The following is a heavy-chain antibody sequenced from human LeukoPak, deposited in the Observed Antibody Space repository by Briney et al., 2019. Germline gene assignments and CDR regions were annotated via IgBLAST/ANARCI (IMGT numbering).Heavy chain of an antibody. V-gene: IGHV4-61*05. J-gene: IGHJ4*02. D-gene: IGHD3-22*01. Sequence: SETLSLTCTVSGGSISSSSYYWGWIRQPPGKGLEWIGYVFYSGSTNYNPSLNSRVTISLDTSKTQFSLKLRSVTAADTAVYYCARSYDSTGYYGGIFDSWGQGTLVTVAS. CDR2: VFYSGST. CDR1: GGSISSSSYY. CDR3: ARSYDSTGYYGGIFDS.